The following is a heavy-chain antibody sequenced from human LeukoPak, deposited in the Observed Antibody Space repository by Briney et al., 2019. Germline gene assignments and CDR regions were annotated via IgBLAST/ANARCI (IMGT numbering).Heavy chain of an antibody. CDR3: ARGVTINEYFQH. V-gene: IGHV1-69*13. Sequence: ASVKVSCKASGGTFSSYAISWVRQAPGQGLEWMGGIIPIFGTANYAQKFQGRVTITADESTSTAYMELSSRRSEDTAVYYCARGVTINEYFQHWGQGTLVTVSS. CDR2: IIPIFGTA. D-gene: IGHD3-9*01. J-gene: IGHJ1*01. CDR1: GGTFSSYA.